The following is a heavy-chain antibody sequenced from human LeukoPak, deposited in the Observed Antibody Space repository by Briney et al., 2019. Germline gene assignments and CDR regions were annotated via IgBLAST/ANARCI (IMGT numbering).Heavy chain of an antibody. J-gene: IGHJ4*02. V-gene: IGHV3-23*01. CDR3: AKRLAYSSSWYYFDY. CDR1: GFTFSSYA. CDR2: ISGNDGGIT. D-gene: IGHD6-13*01. Sequence: GGSLRLSCAASGFTFSSYAMSWVRQAPGKGLEWVSSISGNDGGITYYADSVKGRFTISRDNSKNTLYLQMNSLRAEDTAVYYCAKRLAYSSSWYYFDYWGQGTLVTVSS.